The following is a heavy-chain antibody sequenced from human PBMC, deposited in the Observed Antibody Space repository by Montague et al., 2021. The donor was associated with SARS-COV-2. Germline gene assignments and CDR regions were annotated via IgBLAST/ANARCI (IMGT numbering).Heavy chain of an antibody. CDR2: ISSSSSYI. Sequence: SLRLSCAASGFTFSRYSLNWVRQAPGKGLEWVSSISSSSSYIYYADSVKGRFTISRDNAKNSLYLQMNSLRAEDTAVYYCARDPEMATIIRSLGYYYYYGMDVWGQGTTVTVSS. CDR3: ARDPEMATIIRSLGYYYYYGMDV. V-gene: IGHV3-21*01. J-gene: IGHJ6*02. D-gene: IGHD5-24*01. CDR1: GFTFSRYS.